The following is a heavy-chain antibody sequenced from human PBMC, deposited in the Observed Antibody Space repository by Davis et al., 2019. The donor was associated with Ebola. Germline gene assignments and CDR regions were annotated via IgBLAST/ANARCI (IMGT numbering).Heavy chain of an antibody. Sequence: ASVKVSCKASGYTFTSYAMHWVRQAPGQRLEWMGWINAGNGNTKYSQKFQGRVTITRDTSASTAYMELSSLRSEDTAVYYCARNYDGVDYYNGMDVWGHGTTVTVSS. D-gene: IGHD4-23*01. CDR1: GYTFTSYA. CDR3: ARNYDGVDYYNGMDV. V-gene: IGHV1-3*01. J-gene: IGHJ6*02. CDR2: INAGNGNT.